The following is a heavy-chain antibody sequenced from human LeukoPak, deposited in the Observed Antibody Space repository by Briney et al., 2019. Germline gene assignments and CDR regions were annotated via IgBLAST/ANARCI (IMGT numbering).Heavy chain of an antibody. CDR1: GFTFSSYS. D-gene: IGHD3-10*01. CDR2: ISSSSSYI. Sequence: GGSLRLSCAASGFTFSSYSMNWVRQAPGKGLEWVSSISSSSSYIYYADSVKGRFTISRDNAKNSLYLQMNGLRAEDTAVYYCARDPFEGSGSYLNWFDPWGQGTLVTVSS. V-gene: IGHV3-21*01. J-gene: IGHJ5*02. CDR3: ARDPFEGSGSYLNWFDP.